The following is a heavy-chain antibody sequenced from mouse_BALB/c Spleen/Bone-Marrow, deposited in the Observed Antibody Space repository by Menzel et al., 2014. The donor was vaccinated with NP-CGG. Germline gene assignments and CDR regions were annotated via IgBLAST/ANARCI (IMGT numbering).Heavy chain of an antibody. CDR1: GFNIKDTY. CDR2: IDPANGNI. D-gene: IGHD3-3*01. Sequence: EVQLQESGAELVKPGASVKLSCTASGFNIKDTYMHWVKQRPEQGLEWIGRIDPANGNIKYDPKFQGKATITADTSSNTAYLQLSSLTSEDTAVYYCAGDGAYWGQGTLVTVSA. J-gene: IGHJ3*01. V-gene: IGHV14-3*02. CDR3: AGDGAY.